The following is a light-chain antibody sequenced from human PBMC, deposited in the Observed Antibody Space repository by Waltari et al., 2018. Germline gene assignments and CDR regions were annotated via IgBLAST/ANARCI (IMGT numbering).Light chain of an antibody. CDR2: GAS. Sequence: EIVMTQSPATRSVSTGERATLSCRASQSVSSNLAWYQQKPGQAPRLLIYGASTRATGIPARFSGSGSGTEFTLTISSMQSEDFAVYYCQQYNNWPAWTFGQGTKVEIK. CDR3: QQYNNWPAWT. V-gene: IGKV3-15*01. CDR1: QSVSSN. J-gene: IGKJ1*01.